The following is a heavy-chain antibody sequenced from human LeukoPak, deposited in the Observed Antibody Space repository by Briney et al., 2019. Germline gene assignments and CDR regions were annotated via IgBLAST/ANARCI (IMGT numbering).Heavy chain of an antibody. CDR2: IYYSGST. D-gene: IGHD4-17*01. Sequence: PSETLSLTCTVSGGSISSYYWSWIRQPPGKGLEWIGYIYYSGSTNYNPSLKSRVTISVDTSKNQFSLKLSSVTAADTAVYYCARTMLTVTTPYFDYWGQGTLVTVSS. V-gene: IGHV4-59*01. CDR1: GGSISSYY. J-gene: IGHJ4*02. CDR3: ARTMLTVTTPYFDY.